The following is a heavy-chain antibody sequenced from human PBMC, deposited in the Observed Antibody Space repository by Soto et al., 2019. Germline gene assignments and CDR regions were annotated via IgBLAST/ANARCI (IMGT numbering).Heavy chain of an antibody. CDR1: GYTFTSYA. V-gene: IGHV1-3*01. D-gene: IGHD6-13*01. Sequence: QVQLVQSGAEVKEPGASVKVSCKASGYTFTSYAMHWVRQAPGQRLEWMGWINAGNGNTKYSQKFQGRVTITRDTSASTAYMELSSLRSEETAVYYCARVVSSSRYYFDYWGQGTLVTVSS. CDR2: INAGNGNT. CDR3: ARVVSSSRYYFDY. J-gene: IGHJ4*02.